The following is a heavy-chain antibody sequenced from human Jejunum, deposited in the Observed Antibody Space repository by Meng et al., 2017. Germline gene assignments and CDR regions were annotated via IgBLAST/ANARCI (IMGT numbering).Heavy chain of an antibody. CDR1: GGFSSIYW. J-gene: IGHJ4*02. CDR3: ARGWKYAWFN. CDR2: MHQSGSS. Sequence: QVQLAGSGPGLVRTSGALSLTCACSGGFSSIYWWSWLRQPPGKGLEWIGEMHQSGSSNYNPSLKSRLTMSVAESKNHFSLKLNSVTAADTAVYYCARGWKYAWFNWGQGTLVTVSS. V-gene: IGHV4-4*02. D-gene: IGHD1-7*01.